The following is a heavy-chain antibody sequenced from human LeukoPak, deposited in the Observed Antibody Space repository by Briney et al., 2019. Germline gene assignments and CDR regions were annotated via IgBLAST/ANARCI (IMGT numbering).Heavy chain of an antibody. Sequence: ASVKVSCKASGYTFTGYYMHWVRQAPGQGLEWMGRINPNSGGTNYAQKFQGRVTMTRDASITTAYMELSRLRFDDTAVYYCARDPRGSYYSDYWGQGSLVTVSS. CDR2: INPNSGGT. CDR1: GYTFTGYY. J-gene: IGHJ4*02. D-gene: IGHD3-10*01. V-gene: IGHV1-2*06. CDR3: ARDPRGSYYSDY.